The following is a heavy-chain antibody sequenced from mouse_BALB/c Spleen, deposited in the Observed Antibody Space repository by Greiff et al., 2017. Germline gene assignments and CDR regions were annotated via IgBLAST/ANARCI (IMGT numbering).Heavy chain of an antibody. Sequence: EVQLQQSGAELVKPGASVKLSCTASGFNIKDTYMHWVKQRPEQGLEWIGRIDPANGNTKYDPKFQGKATITADTSSNTAYLQLSSLTSEDTAVYYCASYDGYYSYARDYWGQRTSVTVSS. D-gene: IGHD2-3*01. V-gene: IGHV14-3*02. CDR2: IDPANGNT. CDR1: GFNIKDTY. CDR3: ASYDGYYSYARDY. J-gene: IGHJ4*01.